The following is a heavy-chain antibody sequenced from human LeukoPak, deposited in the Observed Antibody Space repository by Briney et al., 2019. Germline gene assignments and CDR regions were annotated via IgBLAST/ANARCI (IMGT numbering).Heavy chain of an antibody. CDR1: GYTFTSYD. CDR2: MNPNSGNT. D-gene: IGHD6-19*01. J-gene: IGHJ6*02. Sequence: ASVKVSCKASGYTFTSYDINLVRQATGQGLEWMGWMNPNSGNTGYAQKFQGRVTMTRNTSISTAYMELSSLRSEDTAVYYCARGSSIGSGWFYYYYGMDVWGQGTTVTVSS. V-gene: IGHV1-8*01. CDR3: ARGSSIGSGWFYYYYGMDV.